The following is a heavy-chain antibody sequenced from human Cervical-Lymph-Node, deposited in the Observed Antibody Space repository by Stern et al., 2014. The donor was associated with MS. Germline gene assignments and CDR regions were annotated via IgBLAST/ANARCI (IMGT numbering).Heavy chain of an antibody. CDR1: GFTFSNYG. V-gene: IGHV3-30*18. D-gene: IGHD6-6*01. CDR2: ILYDGSNK. CDR3: AKDRGSSVAARYFDY. J-gene: IGHJ4*02. Sequence: DQLVESGGGVVQPGRSLRLSCAASGFTFSNYGMHWVRQAPGKGLEWVAVILYDGSNKYYADSVKGRFTVSRVNSNNTLYLQMNSLRADDTAIYYCAKDRGSSVAARYFDYWGQGTLVTVSS.